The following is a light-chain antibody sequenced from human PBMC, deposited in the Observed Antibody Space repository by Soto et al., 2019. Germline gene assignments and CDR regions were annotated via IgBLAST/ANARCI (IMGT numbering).Light chain of an antibody. V-gene: IGLV2-14*03. CDR2: DVS. Sequence: QSALTQPASVSGSPGQSITGSCIGTSSDIGGYNYVSWYQQHPGKAPKLMIHDVSNRPSGVSDRFSGSKSGNTASLTISGLQVDDEAYYYCSSYTSSNTQVFGGGTKVTVL. CDR3: SSYTSSNTQV. CDR1: SSDIGGYNY. J-gene: IGLJ2*01.